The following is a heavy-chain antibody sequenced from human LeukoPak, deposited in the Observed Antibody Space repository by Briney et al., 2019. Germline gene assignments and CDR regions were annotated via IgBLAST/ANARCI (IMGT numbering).Heavy chain of an antibody. CDR2: FYNSGST. Sequence: PSGTLSLTCTVSGGSISIYYWSWIRQPPGKALEWIGYFYNSGSTDYNPSLRSRVTISVDTSKNQFSLRLSSLTAADTAVYYCARDRELGSWGQGTLVTVSA. CDR3: ARDRELGS. D-gene: IGHD3-10*01. CDR1: GGSISIYY. J-gene: IGHJ5*02. V-gene: IGHV4-59*01.